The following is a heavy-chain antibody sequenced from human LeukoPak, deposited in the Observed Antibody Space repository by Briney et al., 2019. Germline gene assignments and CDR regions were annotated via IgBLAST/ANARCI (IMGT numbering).Heavy chain of an antibody. CDR3: ARQIVGATFWFDS. CDR2: IYYSGST. Sequence: SETLSLTCTVSGGSISSSSYYWGWIRQPPGKGLEWIGSIYYSGSTYYNPSLKSRVTISVDTSKNQFSLKLSSVTAADTAVYYCARQIVGATFWFDSWGQGTLVTVSS. CDR1: GGSISSSSYY. J-gene: IGHJ5*01. D-gene: IGHD1-26*01. V-gene: IGHV4-39*01.